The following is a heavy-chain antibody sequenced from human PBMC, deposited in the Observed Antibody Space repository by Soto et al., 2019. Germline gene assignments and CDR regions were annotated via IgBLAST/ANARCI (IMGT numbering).Heavy chain of an antibody. V-gene: IGHV2-26*01. J-gene: IGHJ6*02. CDR1: GFSLTTGRMG. D-gene: IGHD2-8*01. Sequence: QVTLRESGPVLLKPTETLTLTCNVSGFSLTTGRMGVSWIRQPPGKALAWLAHILSDAERSYSTSLQGRVTSSTDGFGSQVVLIMTIMGSVDTGTYFCVRMNAGSYSYYYAMDVWGQVTTDTVS. CDR2: ILSDAER. CDR3: VRMNAGSYSYYYAMDV.